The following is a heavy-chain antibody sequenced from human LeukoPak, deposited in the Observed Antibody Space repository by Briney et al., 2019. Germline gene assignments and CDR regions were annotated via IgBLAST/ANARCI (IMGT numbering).Heavy chain of an antibody. CDR2: GESDANRT. CDR3: VKGGHKLDIQTTHYYYGLDV. Sequence: GGPLTLPCVASGFTLSDHWMYWVRQGTSRGLAHVSHGESDANRTTYADSEKGRLTISRDDDKNTMYLQMNSLRVEDTAVYYCVKGGHKLDIQTTHYYYGLDVWGQGTTVAVS. V-gene: IGHV3-74*03. J-gene: IGHJ6*02. CDR1: GFTLSDHW. D-gene: IGHD5-12*01.